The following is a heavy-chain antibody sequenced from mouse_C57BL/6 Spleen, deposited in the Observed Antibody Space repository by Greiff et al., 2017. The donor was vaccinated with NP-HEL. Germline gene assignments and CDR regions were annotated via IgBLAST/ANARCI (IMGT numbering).Heavy chain of an antibody. CDR2: INPNNGGT. Sequence: EVQLQQSGPELVKPGASVKISCKASGYTFTDYYMNWVKQSHGKSLEWIGDINPNNGGTSYNQKFKGKATLTVDKSSSTAYMELRSLTSEDSAVYYCYYGHFDYWGQGTTLTVSS. J-gene: IGHJ2*01. D-gene: IGHD1-1*01. V-gene: IGHV1-26*01. CDR3: YYGHFDY. CDR1: GYTFTDYY.